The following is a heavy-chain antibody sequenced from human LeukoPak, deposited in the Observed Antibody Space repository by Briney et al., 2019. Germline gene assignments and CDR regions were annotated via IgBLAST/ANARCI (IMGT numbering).Heavy chain of an antibody. CDR3: ASDRGYSDGFGY. CDR2: ISSSSSCI. J-gene: IGHJ4*02. Sequence: GGSLRLSCAASGFTFSSYSMNWVRQAPGKGLEWVSSISSSSSCIYYADSVKGRFTISRDNAKNSLYLQMNSLRAEDTAVYYCASDRGYSDGFGYWGQGTLVTVSS. D-gene: IGHD5-18*01. CDR1: GFTFSSYS. V-gene: IGHV3-21*01.